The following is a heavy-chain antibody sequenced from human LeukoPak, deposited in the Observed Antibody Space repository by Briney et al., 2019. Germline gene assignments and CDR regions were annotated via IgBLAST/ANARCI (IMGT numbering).Heavy chain of an antibody. CDR1: GFTFSSYG. CDR2: IQYDGSNK. J-gene: IGHJ4*02. Sequence: PGGSLRLSCAASGFTFSSYGMHWVRQAPGKGLEWVAFIQYDGSNKYYADSVKGRFTISRDNSKNTLYLQMNSLRAEDTAVYYCAKEYCSGGSCLNYWGQGTLVTVSS. D-gene: IGHD2-15*01. CDR3: AKEYCSGGSCLNY. V-gene: IGHV3-30*02.